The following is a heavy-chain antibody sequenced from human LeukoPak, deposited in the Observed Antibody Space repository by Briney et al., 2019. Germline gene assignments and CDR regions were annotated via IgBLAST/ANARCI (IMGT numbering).Heavy chain of an antibody. CDR1: GFPFSSYW. CDR2: IKQDGSKK. Sequence: GGSLRLSCVASGFPFSSYWTTWVRQAPGKGLEWVANIKQDGSKKSYVDSVKGRFTISRDNAKNSLYLQMNSLRAEDTAMYYCARDSYQDYYGRFDPWGQGTLVIVSS. D-gene: IGHD3-10*01. J-gene: IGHJ5*02. V-gene: IGHV3-7*01. CDR3: ARDSYQDYYGRFDP.